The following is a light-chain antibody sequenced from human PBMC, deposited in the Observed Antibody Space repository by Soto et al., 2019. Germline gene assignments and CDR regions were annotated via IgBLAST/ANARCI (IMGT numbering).Light chain of an antibody. V-gene: IGKV3D-20*01. J-gene: IGKJ5*01. CDR2: DAS. CDR1: QSVPRDY. CDR3: QQYATSPIT. Sequence: ENVLTQSPATLSLSPGERATLSCGASQSVPRDYLAWYQQKPGLAPRLLIYDASTRAIGIPDRFSGSGSGTDFTLTVSRLEPKDFAVYYCQQYATSPITFGQGTRLDIK.